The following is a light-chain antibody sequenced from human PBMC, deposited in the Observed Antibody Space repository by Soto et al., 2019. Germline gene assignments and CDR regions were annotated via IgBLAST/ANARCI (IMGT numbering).Light chain of an antibody. CDR2: EVS. V-gene: IGLV2-14*01. CDR1: KNDIGGYNY. CDR3: SSYTSSSTLEV. Sequence: QSALTQPPSASGSPGQSVTISCTGTKNDIGGYNYVSWYQQHPGKAPKLMIYEVSNRPSGVSNRFSGSKSGNTASLTISGLQAEDEADYYCSSYTSSSTLEVFGGGTKLTVL. J-gene: IGLJ2*01.